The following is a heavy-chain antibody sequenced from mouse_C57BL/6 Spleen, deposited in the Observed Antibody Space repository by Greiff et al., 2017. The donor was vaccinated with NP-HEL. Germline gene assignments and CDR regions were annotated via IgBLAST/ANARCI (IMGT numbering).Heavy chain of an antibody. D-gene: IGHD3-2*02. J-gene: IGHJ3*01. Sequence: QVQLQQPGAELVMPGASVKLSCKASGYTFTSYWMHWVKQRPGQGLEWIGEIDPSDSYTNYNQKFKGKSTLTVDKSSSTAYMQLSSLTSEDSAVYYCARKAAQATTWFAYWGQGTLVTVSA. V-gene: IGHV1-69*01. CDR1: GYTFTSYW. CDR2: IDPSDSYT. CDR3: ARKAAQATTWFAY.